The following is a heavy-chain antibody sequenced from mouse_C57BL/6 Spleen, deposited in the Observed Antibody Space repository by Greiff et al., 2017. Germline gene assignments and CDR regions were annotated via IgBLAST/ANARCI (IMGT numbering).Heavy chain of an antibody. CDR3: TRDGDYGSSWAY. CDR1: GFTFSSYA. J-gene: IGHJ3*01. V-gene: IGHV5-9-1*02. Sequence: EVKLVESGEGLVKPGGSLKLSCAASGFTFSSYAMSWVRQTPEKRLEWVAYISSGGDYIYYADTVKGRFTISRDNARNTLYLQMSSLKSEDTAMYYCTRDGDYGSSWAYWGQGTLVTVSA. CDR2: ISSGGDYI. D-gene: IGHD1-1*01.